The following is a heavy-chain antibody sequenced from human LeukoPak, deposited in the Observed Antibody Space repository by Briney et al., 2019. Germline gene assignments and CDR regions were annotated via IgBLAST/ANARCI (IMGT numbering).Heavy chain of an antibody. CDR3: AKPVGLEAPTASRYFDL. CDR2: INGSGDVT. Sequence: PGGSLRLSCAVSGFVFSHYTMTWVRQGPGKGLEWVSSINGSGDVTLYADSVMGRFTISRDNSKNTLFLHMDSLRAEDTAVYYCAKPVGLEAPTASRYFDLWGRGTQVTVSS. V-gene: IGHV3-23*01. D-gene: IGHD2-2*01. CDR1: GFVFSHYT. J-gene: IGHJ2*01.